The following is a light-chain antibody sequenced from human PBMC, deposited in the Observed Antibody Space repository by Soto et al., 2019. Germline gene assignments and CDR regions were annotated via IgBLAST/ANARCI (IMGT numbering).Light chain of an antibody. Sequence: EILMTQSPATLSVSPGERATLSCRASQILSSSLAWYQQKPGQAPRLLIYGASTRATGIPARFSGSGSGTEFTLTISSLQSEDIAVYYCQQYNNWPPTWTFGQGTKVEIK. J-gene: IGKJ1*01. CDR1: QILSSS. CDR2: GAS. V-gene: IGKV3-15*01. CDR3: QQYNNWPPTWT.